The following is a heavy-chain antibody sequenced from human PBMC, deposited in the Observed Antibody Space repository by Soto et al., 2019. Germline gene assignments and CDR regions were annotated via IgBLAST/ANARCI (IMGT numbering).Heavy chain of an antibody. CDR2: IIPIFGTA. CDR3: ARDGGRHSGGIDY. V-gene: IGHV1-69*01. CDR1: GGTFSSYS. D-gene: IGHD1-26*01. J-gene: IGHJ4*01. Sequence: QVQLVQSGAEVKKHGSSVKVSCKASGGTFSSYSINWVRQAPGQGLEWMGEIIPIFGTANYAQKFQGRVTITADESTSTAYMELSSMRSEDTAVYYCARDGGRHSGGIDYWGHGTLVTVSS.